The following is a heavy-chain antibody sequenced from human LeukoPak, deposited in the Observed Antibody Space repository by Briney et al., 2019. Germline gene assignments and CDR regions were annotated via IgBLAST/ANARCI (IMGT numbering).Heavy chain of an antibody. CDR3: ARDRGGIVVVPAARDFDP. V-gene: IGHV3-21*01. Sequence: PGGSLRLSCAASGFTFSSYTMNWVRQPPGKGREWVSSISGSSSYIYYGDSVKGRFTISRDNAKNSLYLQMNSLRAEDTAVYYCARDRGGIVVVPAARDFDPWGQGTLVTVSS. D-gene: IGHD2-2*01. J-gene: IGHJ5*02. CDR2: ISGSSSYI. CDR1: GFTFSSYT.